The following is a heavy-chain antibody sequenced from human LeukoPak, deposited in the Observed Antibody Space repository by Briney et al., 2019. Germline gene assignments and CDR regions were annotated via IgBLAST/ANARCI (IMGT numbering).Heavy chain of an antibody. CDR3: ARDWVAGVPFDAFDI. CDR2: IKEDGSEK. V-gene: IGHV3-7*01. D-gene: IGHD3-10*01. Sequence: GGSLRLSCAASGFTLSSYWMSWVRQAPGKGLEWVANIKEDGSEKYYVDSVEGRFTISRDNAKNSLYLHMNSLAAEDTAMYYCARDWVAGVPFDAFDIWGQGTMVSVSS. J-gene: IGHJ3*02. CDR1: GFTLSSYW.